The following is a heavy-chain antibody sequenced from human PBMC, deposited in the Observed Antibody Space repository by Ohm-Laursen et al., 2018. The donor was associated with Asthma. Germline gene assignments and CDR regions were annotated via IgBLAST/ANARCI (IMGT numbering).Heavy chain of an antibody. CDR3: ARGARFYYYDSSSRYFDY. CDR2: IYYSGST. V-gene: IGHV4-61*01. Sequence: GTLSLTCTVSGGSVSSGSYYWSWIRQPPGKGLEWIGYIYYSGSTNYNPSLKSRVTISVDTSKNQFSLKLSSVTAADTAVYYCARGARFYYYDSSSRYFDYWGQGTLVTVSS. J-gene: IGHJ4*02. D-gene: IGHD3-22*01. CDR1: GGSVSSGSYY.